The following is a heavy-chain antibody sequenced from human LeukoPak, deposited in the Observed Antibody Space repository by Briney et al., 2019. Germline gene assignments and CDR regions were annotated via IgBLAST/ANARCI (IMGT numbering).Heavy chain of an antibody. CDR2: FHYSGST. J-gene: IGHJ4*02. V-gene: IGHV4-59*01. CDR3: ARVPKGSGYFNY. CDR1: GGSISTYY. Sequence: PSETLSLTCSVSGGSISTYYWSWIRQPPGKGLEWIGVFHYSGSTNYNPSLKSRVTFSLDTSKNQFSLKLNSVTAADTAVYYCARVPKGSGYFNYWGQGTLATVSS. D-gene: IGHD3-10*01.